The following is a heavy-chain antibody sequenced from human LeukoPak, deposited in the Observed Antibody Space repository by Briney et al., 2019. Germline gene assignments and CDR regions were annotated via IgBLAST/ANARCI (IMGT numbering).Heavy chain of an antibody. CDR1: GYTFTGYY. J-gene: IGHJ4*02. CDR2: INPNSGGT. V-gene: IGHV1-2*02. CDR3: ARVNAPQPRLWFGDLTIGPFDY. Sequence: SSVKVSCKASGYTFTGYYMHWVRQAPGQGVKWMGWINPNSGGTNYAQKFQGRVTMTRDTSISTAYMELSRLRSDDTDVYYCARVNAPQPRLWFGDLTIGPFDYWGQGTLVTVSS. D-gene: IGHD3-10*01.